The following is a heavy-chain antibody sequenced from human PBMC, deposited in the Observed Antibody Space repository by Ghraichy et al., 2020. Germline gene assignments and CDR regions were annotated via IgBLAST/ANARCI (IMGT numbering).Heavy chain of an antibody. CDR3: ARGTGAAGPPAGDAFDI. J-gene: IGHJ3*02. V-gene: IGHV1-2*02. D-gene: IGHD6-13*01. Sequence: ASVKVSCKASRDTFTTYYMPCVLQSPVQVLEWMGWINPNSGGTNYAQKFQGRVTMTRDTSISTAYMELSRLRSNDTAVYYCARGTGAAGPPAGDAFDIWGQGTMVTVSS. CDR2: INPNSGGT. CDR1: RDTFTTYY.